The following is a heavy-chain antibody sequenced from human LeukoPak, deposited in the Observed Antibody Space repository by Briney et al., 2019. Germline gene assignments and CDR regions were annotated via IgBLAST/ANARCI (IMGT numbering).Heavy chain of an antibody. CDR2: IYSGSST. J-gene: IGHJ4*02. V-gene: IGHV3-53*01. D-gene: IGHD1-26*01. CDR3: AKSLVGATSFGVLDY. Sequence: GGSLRLSCVASAFSVNNNYMSWVRQAPGKGLEWISVIYSGSSTYYADSVKGRFTISRDNSKNTLYLQMNSLRAEDTAVYYCAKSLVGATSFGVLDYWGQGTLVTVSS. CDR1: AFSVNNNY.